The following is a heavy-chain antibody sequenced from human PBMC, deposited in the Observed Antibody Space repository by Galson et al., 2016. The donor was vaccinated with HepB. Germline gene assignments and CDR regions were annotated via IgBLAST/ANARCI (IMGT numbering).Heavy chain of an antibody. CDR1: GFIFSNYP. J-gene: IGHJ4*02. V-gene: IGHV3-21*01. D-gene: IGHD3-10*01. CDR3: ASEFDLGSGSYPS. CDR2: VSARSDCI. Sequence: SLRLSCAASGFIFSNYPMNWGRQAPVKGLEWVACVSARSDCIYYSESMKGRFTISRDNAKNSVYLQMNSLGVEDTAMYYCASEFDLGSGSYPSWGQGTLVSVST.